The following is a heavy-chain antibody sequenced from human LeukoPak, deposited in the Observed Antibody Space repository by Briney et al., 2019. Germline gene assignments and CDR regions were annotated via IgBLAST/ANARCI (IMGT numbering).Heavy chain of an antibody. CDR3: AREGAYGDFEY. D-gene: IGHD4-17*01. Sequence: GASVKASCKASGYTFNRYGISWVRQAPGQGLEWMGWISAYNGNTNYAQKVQGRVTMTTNTSTSTAYMELRSLRSDDTAVYYCAREGAYGDFEYWGQGTLVTVS. J-gene: IGHJ4*02. CDR1: GYTFNRYG. CDR2: ISAYNGNT. V-gene: IGHV1-18*01.